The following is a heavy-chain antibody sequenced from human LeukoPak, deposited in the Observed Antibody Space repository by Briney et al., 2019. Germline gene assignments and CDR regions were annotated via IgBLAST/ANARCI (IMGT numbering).Heavy chain of an antibody. J-gene: IGHJ6*03. CDR1: GGSISSGSYY. CDR3: ARSGSGSYYYYYYMDV. CDR2: IYTSGST. V-gene: IGHV4-61*02. Sequence: SETLSLTCTASGGSISSGSYYWSWIRQPAGKGLEWIGRIYTSGSTNYNPSLKSRVTISVDTSKNQFSLKLSSVTAADTAVYYCARSGSGSYYYYYYMDVWGKGTTVTVSS. D-gene: IGHD1-26*01.